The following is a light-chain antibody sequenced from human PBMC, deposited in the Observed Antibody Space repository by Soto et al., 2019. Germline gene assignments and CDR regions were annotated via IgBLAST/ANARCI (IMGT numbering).Light chain of an antibody. V-gene: IGLV1-47*01. J-gene: IGLJ2*01. CDR1: ASTIGSNY. CDR2: RNN. CDR3: AAWDDSLSGVV. Sequence: QSVLTQPPSASGPPGQGVTITFSGTASTIGSNYVYWYQQLPGPAPKLLTYRNNQRPSGVPDRFSGSKSGTSASLAISGLRSEDEADYYCAAWDDSLSGVVFGGGTKVTVL.